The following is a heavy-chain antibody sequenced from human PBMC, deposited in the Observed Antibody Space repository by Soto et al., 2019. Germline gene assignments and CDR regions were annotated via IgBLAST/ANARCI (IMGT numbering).Heavy chain of an antibody. CDR3: ATDPGYSYDYEGYYFDY. CDR1: GDSISTYY. V-gene: IGHV4-59*01. J-gene: IGHJ4*02. Sequence: PSETLSLTCTVSGDSISTYYWSWIRQPPGKGLEWIGYVFSTGSTNYNPSLKSRVTISVDTSKNQFSLKLTSVTAADTAVYYCATDPGYSYDYEGYYFDYWGQGTLVTVSS. CDR2: VFSTGST. D-gene: IGHD5-18*01.